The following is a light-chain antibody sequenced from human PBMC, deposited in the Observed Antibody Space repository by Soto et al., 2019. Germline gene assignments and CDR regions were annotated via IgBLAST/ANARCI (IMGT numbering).Light chain of an antibody. Sequence: EIVLTQSPGTLSLSPGERATLSCSASQSVSSSYLAWYQQKPGQAPRLLIYGASSRATGIPDRLSGSGSGTDFTLTISRLEPEDFAVYYCQQYGSSLITFGPGTKVDIK. CDR3: QQYGSSLIT. CDR2: GAS. J-gene: IGKJ3*01. V-gene: IGKV3-20*01. CDR1: QSVSSSY.